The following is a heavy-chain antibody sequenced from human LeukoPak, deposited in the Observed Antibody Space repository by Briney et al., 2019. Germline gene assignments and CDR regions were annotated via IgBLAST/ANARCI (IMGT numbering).Heavy chain of an antibody. CDR2: IYYSGST. CDR1: GGSISSSSYY. J-gene: IGHJ5*02. V-gene: IGHV4-39*07. D-gene: IGHD6-13*01. Sequence: PSETLSLTCTVSGGSISSSSYYWGWIRQPPGKGLEWIGSIYYSGSTYYNPSLKSRVTISVDTSKNQFSLKLSSVTDADTAVYYCARAGRGSSSWYLGNLFDPWGQGTLVTVSS. CDR3: ARAGRGSSSWYLGNLFDP.